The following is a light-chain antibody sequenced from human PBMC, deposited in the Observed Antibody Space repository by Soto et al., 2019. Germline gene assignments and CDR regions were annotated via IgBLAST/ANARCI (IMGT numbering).Light chain of an antibody. CDR3: TSYVGNDIWV. V-gene: IGLV2-8*01. J-gene: IGLJ3*02. Sequence: QSALTQPPSASGSPGQSVTISCTGTSSDVGAYKYVSWYQQYPGKAPKLMIYDVTKRPSGVPDRFSGSKSGNTASLTVSGLQAEDDADYYCTSYVGNDIWVFGGGTKLTVL. CDR1: SSDVGAYKY. CDR2: DVT.